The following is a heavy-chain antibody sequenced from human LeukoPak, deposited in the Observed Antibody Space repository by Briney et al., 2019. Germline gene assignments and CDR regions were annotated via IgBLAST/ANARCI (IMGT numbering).Heavy chain of an antibody. Sequence: GGSLRLSCAASGFTFGTFAFSWVRQAPGKGLEWVSSITGDDSTYYADSVKGRFTISRDTSSNTLYLQMNSLRAEDTAVYYCAGWLQSNAFDIWGQGTMVTVSS. J-gene: IGHJ3*02. D-gene: IGHD5-24*01. CDR1: GFTFGTFA. CDR2: ITGDDST. CDR3: AGWLQSNAFDI. V-gene: IGHV3-23*01.